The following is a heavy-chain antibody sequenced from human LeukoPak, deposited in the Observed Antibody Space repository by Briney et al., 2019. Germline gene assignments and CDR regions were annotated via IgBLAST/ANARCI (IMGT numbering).Heavy chain of an antibody. D-gene: IGHD2-2*02. CDR3: AKRCSSTSCYIYYYYYGMDV. CDR1: GFTFSSYA. V-gene: IGHV3-23*01. CDR2: ITGSGGST. Sequence: PGGSLRLSCAASGFTFSSYAMSWVRQAPGKGLEWVSAITGSGGSTYYADSVKGRFTISRDNSKNTLYLQMNSLRAEDAAVYYCAKRCSSTSCYIYYYYYGMDVWGQGTTVTVSS. J-gene: IGHJ6*02.